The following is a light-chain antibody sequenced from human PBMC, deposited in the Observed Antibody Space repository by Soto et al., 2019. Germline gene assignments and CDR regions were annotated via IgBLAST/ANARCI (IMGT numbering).Light chain of an antibody. CDR2: DAS. Sequence: EIVLTQSPATLSLSPGERATLSCRASQSVSSYLAWYQQKPCKAPRLLIYDASNRATGIPARFSCSGSGTDFTLTISSLEPEDCAVYYCQQRSNWPPITFGQGTRLEIK. J-gene: IGKJ5*01. V-gene: IGKV3-11*01. CDR1: QSVSSY. CDR3: QQRSNWPPIT.